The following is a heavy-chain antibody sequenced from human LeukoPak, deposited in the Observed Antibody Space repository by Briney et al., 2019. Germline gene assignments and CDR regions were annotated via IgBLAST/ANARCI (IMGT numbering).Heavy chain of an antibody. D-gene: IGHD3-22*01. CDR1: GGSFGGYY. CDR3: ARESLGDSSGYYLLNYFDY. CDR2: IYTSGST. V-gene: IGHV4-4*07. Sequence: SETLSLTCAVYGGSFGGYYWSWIRQPAGKGLEWIGRIYTSGSTNYNPSLKSRVTISVDTSKNQFSLKLSSVTAADTAVYYCARESLGDSSGYYLLNYFDYWGQGTLVTVSS. J-gene: IGHJ4*02.